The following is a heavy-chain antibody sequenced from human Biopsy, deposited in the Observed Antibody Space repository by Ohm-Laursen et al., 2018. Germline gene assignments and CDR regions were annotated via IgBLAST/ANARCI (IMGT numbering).Heavy chain of an antibody. CDR3: AREAIGYQLPCDD. V-gene: IGHV1-69*04. D-gene: IGHD2-15*01. J-gene: IGHJ4*02. CDR2: IIPILRTT. CDR1: TATFDSYG. Sequence: SVTASRKTSTATFDSYGVTWVRQAPGHGLEWMGRIIPILRTTTYAPKFQGRVTFTADKSSSTAYLELSSLTSEDTAMFYCAREAIGYQLPCDDWGQGTLVTVSS.